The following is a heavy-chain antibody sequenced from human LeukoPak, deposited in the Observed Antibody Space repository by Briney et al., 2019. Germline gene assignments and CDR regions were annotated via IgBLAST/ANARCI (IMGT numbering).Heavy chain of an antibody. D-gene: IGHD2-15*01. CDR2: IWYDGSNK. J-gene: IGHJ4*02. CDR1: GFTFSSYG. CDR3: ARVVDWCSGGSCCFDY. Sequence: GRSLRLSCAASGFTFSSYGMHWVRQAPGKGLEWVAVIWYDGSNKYYADSVKGRFTISRDNSKNTLYLQMNSLRAEDTAVYYCARVVDWCSGGSCCFDYWGQGTLVTVSS. V-gene: IGHV3-33*01.